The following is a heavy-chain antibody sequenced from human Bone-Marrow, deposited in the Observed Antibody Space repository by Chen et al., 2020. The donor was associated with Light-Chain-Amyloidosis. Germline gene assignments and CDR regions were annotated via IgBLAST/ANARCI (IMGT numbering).Heavy chain of an antibody. J-gene: IGHJ6*02. CDR2: IGGGDT. V-gene: IGHV3-23*04. CDR3: AKRGSYYYYGMDV. Sequence: EVLLVESGGGLVQPGGSLRLSCAASGFTLSNYAMDWVRRAPGKGLEWVSSIGGGDTYNANSVKGRFTVSRDDSGNTLYLQMNSLRAEDTAVYYCAKRGSYYYYGMDVWGQGTTVTVSS. D-gene: IGHD6-19*01. CDR1: GFTLSNYA.